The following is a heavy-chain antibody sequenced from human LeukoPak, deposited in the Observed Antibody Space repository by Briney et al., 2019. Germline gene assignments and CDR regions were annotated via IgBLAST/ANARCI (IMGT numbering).Heavy chain of an antibody. Sequence: GGSLRLSCAASGFTFSSYSMNWVRQAPGKGLEWVSYISSGSSTIYYADSVKGRFTISRDNAKNSLYLQMNSLRDEDTAVYYCARGVVSYYDYVWGSYRSLPPIDYWGQGTLVTVSS. CDR3: ARGVVSYYDYVWGSYRSLPPIDY. J-gene: IGHJ4*02. CDR1: GFTFSSYS. CDR2: ISSGSSTI. V-gene: IGHV3-48*02. D-gene: IGHD3-16*02.